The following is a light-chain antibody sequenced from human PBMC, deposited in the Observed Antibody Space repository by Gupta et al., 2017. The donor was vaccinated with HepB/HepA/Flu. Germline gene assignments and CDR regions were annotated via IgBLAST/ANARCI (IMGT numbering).Light chain of an antibody. CDR1: QGISHY. CDR3: QQENFYPIT. CDR2: AAS. V-gene: IGKV1-16*02. Sequence: IQMTPSPSSLSASVGDRVIIPCRASQGISHYLAWFQQKPGKAPKSLIYAASRLQSGVSSKFSGSGSGTDFTLTISSLEPEDFATYYCQQENFYPITFGHGTKVDIK. J-gene: IGKJ3*01.